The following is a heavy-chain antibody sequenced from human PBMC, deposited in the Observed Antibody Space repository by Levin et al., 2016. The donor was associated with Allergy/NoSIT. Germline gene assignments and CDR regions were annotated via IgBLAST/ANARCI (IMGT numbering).Heavy chain of an antibody. CDR1: GFTFSIYA. CDR3: ASLASRRSGGIFDI. CDR2: ISYDGRNE. V-gene: IGHV3-30*03. D-gene: IGHD6-6*01. Sequence: GGSLRLSCVASGFTFSIYAMHWVRQAPGKGLEWVTVISYDGRNEYYADAVKGRFTISRDNSKNTLFLQMNSLRAEDTAIYYCASLASRRSGGIFDIWGQGTMVTVSS. J-gene: IGHJ3*02.